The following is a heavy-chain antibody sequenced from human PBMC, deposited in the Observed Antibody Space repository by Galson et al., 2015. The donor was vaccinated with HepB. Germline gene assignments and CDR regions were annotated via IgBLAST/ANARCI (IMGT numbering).Heavy chain of an antibody. D-gene: IGHD3-10*01. CDR3: ASPAYGSGSYSVYYYYGMDV. Sequence: SLRLSCAASGFTVSSNYMSWVRQAPGKGLEWVSVIYSGGSTYYADSVKGRFTISRDNSKNMLYLQMNSLRAEDTAVYYCASPAYGSGSYSVYYYYGMDVWGQGTTVTVSS. CDR1: GFTVSSNY. J-gene: IGHJ6*02. V-gene: IGHV3-66*01. CDR2: IYSGGST.